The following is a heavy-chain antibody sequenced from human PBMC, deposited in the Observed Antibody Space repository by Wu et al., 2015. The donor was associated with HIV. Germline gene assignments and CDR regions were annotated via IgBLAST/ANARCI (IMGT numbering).Heavy chain of an antibody. CDR1: GGTFSRSG. Sequence: QVQLVQSGAEVRKPGSSVKVSCKASGGTFSRSGFSWVRQVPGQGFEWMGRIIPIHGVANYAQKFEGRVTITADESTSTAYMDLSSLTSEDTAVYYCAREGEEKKSDRSGYYAYLQIWGQGSQVTVSS. CDR2: IIPIHGVA. CDR3: AREGEEKKSDRSGYYAYLQI. D-gene: IGHD3-22*01. J-gene: IGHJ1*01. V-gene: IGHV1-69*04.